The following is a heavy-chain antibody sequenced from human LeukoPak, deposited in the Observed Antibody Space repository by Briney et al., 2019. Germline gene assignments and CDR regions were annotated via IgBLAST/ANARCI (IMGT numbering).Heavy chain of an antibody. J-gene: IGHJ5*02. V-gene: IGHV4-59*11. CDR2: IYYSGST. CDR1: GGSISSHY. CDR3: ARGPKGSGWYNWFDP. D-gene: IGHD6-19*01. Sequence: PSETLSLTCTVPGGSISSHYWSWIRQPPGKGLEWIGYIYYSGSTNYNPPLKSRVTISVDTSKNQFSLKLSSVTAADTAVYYCARGPKGSGWYNWFDPWGQGTLVTVSS.